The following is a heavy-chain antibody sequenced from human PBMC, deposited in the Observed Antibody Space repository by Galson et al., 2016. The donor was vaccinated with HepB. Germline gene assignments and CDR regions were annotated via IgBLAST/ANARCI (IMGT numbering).Heavy chain of an antibody. CDR1: GYTFISYG. D-gene: IGHD3-16*01. V-gene: IGHV1-18*01. CDR2: ISAYNDNI. J-gene: IGHJ6*02. Sequence: SVKVSCKASGYTFISYGISWVRQAPGQGLEWLGWISAYNDNIKYAQNLQGRVTMSTDTSTSTAYMELRSLTSDDTAVYYCARDPSDFGNYVGYYGMDVWGQGTTVTVSS. CDR3: ARDPSDFGNYVGYYGMDV.